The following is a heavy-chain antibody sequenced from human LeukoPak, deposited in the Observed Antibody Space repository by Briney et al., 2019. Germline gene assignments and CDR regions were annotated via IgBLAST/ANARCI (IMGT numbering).Heavy chain of an antibody. J-gene: IGHJ4*02. CDR3: ASLPRGSGCLDY. CDR1: GGSISSGSYY. Sequence: SQTLSLTCTVSGGSISSGSYYWSWISQHTGKGLEWIGYIYYSGSTYYNPSLKSRVTISVDTSKNQFSLKLSSVTAADTAVYYCASLPRGSGCLDYWGQGTLVTVSS. V-gene: IGHV4-31*03. CDR2: IYYSGST. D-gene: IGHD6-25*01.